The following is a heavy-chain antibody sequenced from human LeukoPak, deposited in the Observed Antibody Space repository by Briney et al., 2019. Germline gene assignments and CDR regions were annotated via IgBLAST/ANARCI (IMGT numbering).Heavy chain of an antibody. J-gene: IGHJ4*02. CDR3: ARGGYSSSWYHFDY. CDR2: IYSGGTT. V-gene: IGHV3-53*01. Sequence: PGGSLRLSCAASGFTVNSNYMSWVRQAPGKGLEWVSVIYSGGTTNYADSVKGRFTISRDNSKNTLFLQMNSLRAEDTAAYYCARGGYSSSWYHFDYWGQGTLVTVSS. D-gene: IGHD6-13*01. CDR1: GFTVNSNY.